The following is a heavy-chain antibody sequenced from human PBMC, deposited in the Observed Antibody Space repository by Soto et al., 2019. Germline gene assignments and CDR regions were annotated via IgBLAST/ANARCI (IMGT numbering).Heavy chain of an antibody. CDR2: ISYDGSNK. J-gene: IGHJ6*04. D-gene: IGHD2-21*02. CDR3: ARAFDTVADCYGMAD. V-gene: IGHV3-30*03. Sequence: GGSLRLSCAASGFTFSSYGMHWVRQAPGKGLEWVAVISYDGSNKYYADSVKGRFTISRDNSKNTRYLQMNSLRAEDTAVYYIARAFDTVADCYGMADWGEGSTGTDSS. CDR1: GFTFSSYG.